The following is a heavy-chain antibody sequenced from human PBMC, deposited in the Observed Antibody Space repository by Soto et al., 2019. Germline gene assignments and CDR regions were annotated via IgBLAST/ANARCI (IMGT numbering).Heavy chain of an antibody. CDR2: INAGNGDT. CDR1: GYTFTSYG. Sequence: GASVKVSCEASGYTFTSYGIHWVRQAPGQRLEWMGWINAGNGDTKYSQKFQDRVTITRDTSASTAYMELSSLRSDDTAIYYCARSPLSLYSADFWWGLGTLVTVSS. CDR3: ARSPLSLYSADFW. J-gene: IGHJ4*02. V-gene: IGHV1-3*01. D-gene: IGHD6-13*01.